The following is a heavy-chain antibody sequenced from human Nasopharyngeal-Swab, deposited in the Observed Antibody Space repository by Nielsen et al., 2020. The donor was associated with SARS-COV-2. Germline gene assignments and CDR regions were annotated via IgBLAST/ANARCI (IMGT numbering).Heavy chain of an antibody. D-gene: IGHD3-22*01. CDR2: IYYSGST. CDR1: GGSISSGSYY. J-gene: IGHJ3*02. Sequence: SETLSLTCTVSGGSISSGSYYWSWIRQHPGKGLEWIGYIYYSGSTYFNPSLKSRVTISVDTSKNQFSLKLSSVTAADTAVYYCARARITMIVVVNAFDIWGQWTMVTVSS. CDR3: ARARITMIVVVNAFDI. V-gene: IGHV4-31*03.